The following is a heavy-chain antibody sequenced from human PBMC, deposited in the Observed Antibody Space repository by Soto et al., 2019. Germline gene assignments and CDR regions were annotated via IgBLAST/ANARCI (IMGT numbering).Heavy chain of an antibody. CDR3: AGVNYGSDGSGEDS. Sequence: EVQLVESGGDLVQPGGTLRLSCAASGFTFSDHYMDWVRPAPEKGLEWVGRSRNKANNYMTSYAAAVKGRFTISRDDSSGSLYLPMNSLKTADTAAYYCAGVNYGSDGSGEDSWGHGTLVTVSS. CDR1: GFTFSDHY. CDR2: SRNKANNYMT. D-gene: IGHD6-19*01. J-gene: IGHJ5*01. V-gene: IGHV3-72*01.